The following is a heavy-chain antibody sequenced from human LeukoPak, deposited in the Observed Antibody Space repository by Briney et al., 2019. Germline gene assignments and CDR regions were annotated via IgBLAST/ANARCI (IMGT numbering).Heavy chain of an antibody. Sequence: GDSLKISCKGSGYSFTTYWIGWVRQMPGKGLEWMGIINPGDSDTRYSPSFQGQVTISADQSISTAHLQWSSLKASDTAMYYCARPRQWHRNDAFDIWGQGTMVTVSS. CDR1: GYSFTTYW. J-gene: IGHJ3*02. CDR2: INPGDSDT. V-gene: IGHV5-51*01. D-gene: IGHD6-19*01. CDR3: ARPRQWHRNDAFDI.